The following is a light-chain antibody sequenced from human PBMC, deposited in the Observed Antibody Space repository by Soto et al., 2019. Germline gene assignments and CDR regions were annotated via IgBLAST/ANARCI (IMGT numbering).Light chain of an antibody. CDR3: CPSAGSSTPHYV. CDR1: SSDVGSYNL. J-gene: IGLJ1*01. CDR2: EGS. Sequence: QSALTQPASVSGSPGQSITISCTGTSSDVGSYNLVSWYQQHPGKAPKLMIYEGSKRPSGVSNRFSGSKSGNTASLTISGLQAEDEADYYCCPSAGSSTPHYVFGTGTKLTVL. V-gene: IGLV2-23*01.